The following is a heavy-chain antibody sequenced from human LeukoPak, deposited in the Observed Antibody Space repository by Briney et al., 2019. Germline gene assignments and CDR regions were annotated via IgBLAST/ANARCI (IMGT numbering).Heavy chain of an antibody. J-gene: IGHJ3*02. CDR2: INHSGST. CDR1: GGSFSGYY. D-gene: IGHD5-18*01. Sequence: SETLSLTCTVYGGSFSGYYWSWIRQPPGKGLEWIGEINHSGSTNYNPSLKSRVTISLDTSKNQFSLKLSSVTAADTAVYYCARVDGGYSYGLDAFDIWGQGTMVTVSS. V-gene: IGHV4-34*01. CDR3: ARVDGGYSYGLDAFDI.